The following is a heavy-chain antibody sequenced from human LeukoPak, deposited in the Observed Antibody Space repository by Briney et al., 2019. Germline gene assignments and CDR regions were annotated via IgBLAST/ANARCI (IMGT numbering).Heavy chain of an antibody. CDR3: AKSAMSDSSGYYFDS. CDR1: GFTSGIYA. J-gene: IGHJ4*02. V-gene: IGHV3-23*01. Sequence: QPGGSLRLSCAASGFTSGIYAMSWVRHAPGKGLEWVSTINDSGGSTYYPDSVKGRFTISRDNTYNTLYLQMNSLRAEDTAVYYCAKSAMSDSSGYYFDSWGQGTLVTVSS. D-gene: IGHD3-22*01. CDR2: INDSGGST.